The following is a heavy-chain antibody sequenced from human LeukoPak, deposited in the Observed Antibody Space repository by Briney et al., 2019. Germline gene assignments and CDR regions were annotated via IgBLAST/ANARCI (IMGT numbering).Heavy chain of an antibody. CDR2: IKQDGSEK. CDR3: ARQRVGYNFDAFDI. CDR1: GFTFSSYW. J-gene: IGHJ3*02. D-gene: IGHD5-24*01. Sequence: GGSLRLSCAASGFTFSSYWMSWVRQAPGKGLEWVANIKQDGSEKYYVDSVKGRFTISRDNAKNSLYLQMNSLRAEDTAVYYCARQRVGYNFDAFDIWGQGKMVTASS. V-gene: IGHV3-7*01.